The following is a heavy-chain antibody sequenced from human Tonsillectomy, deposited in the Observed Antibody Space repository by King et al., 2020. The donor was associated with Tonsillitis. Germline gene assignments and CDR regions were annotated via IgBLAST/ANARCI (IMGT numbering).Heavy chain of an antibody. Sequence: VQLVESGAEMKKPGDSLNISCQASGYTFNTYYIAWVRQLPGKGLEWMGVIYGDDTDTRYSPSFQGQVTMSVDKSFTTAYLQWSSLKASDTAIYFCARRSTACFSTFDSWGQGTPVTVSS. CDR2: IYGDDTDT. J-gene: IGHJ4*02. D-gene: IGHD2-2*01. V-gene: IGHV5-51*01. CDR1: GYTFNTYY. CDR3: ARRSTACFSTFDS.